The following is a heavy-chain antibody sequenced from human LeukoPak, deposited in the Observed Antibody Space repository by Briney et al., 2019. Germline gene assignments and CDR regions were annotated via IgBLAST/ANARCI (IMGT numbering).Heavy chain of an antibody. V-gene: IGHV4-34*01. D-gene: IGHD3-16*01. CDR2: INQSGGT. CDR1: GGSFSGYY. J-gene: IGHJ5*02. CDR3: ARAGEWLMRGWFDP. Sequence: SETLSLTCTVHGGSFSGYYWNWIRQPPGKGLEWIGEINQSGGTNYNPSLKGRVTIFVDTAKSPISLNLSSVTAADTAVYYCARAGEWLMRGWFDPWGPGTQVTVSS.